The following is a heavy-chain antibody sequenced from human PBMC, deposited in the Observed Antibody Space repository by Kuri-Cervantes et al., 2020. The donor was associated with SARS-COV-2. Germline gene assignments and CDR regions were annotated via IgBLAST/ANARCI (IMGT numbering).Heavy chain of an antibody. CDR1: GGSISSYY. J-gene: IGHJ4*02. CDR3: ARGGGSYCAY. D-gene: IGHD1-26*01. CDR2: IKQDGSEK. Sequence: GGSLRLSCTVSGGSISSYYWSWVRQAPGKGLEWVANIKQDGSEKYYVDSVKGRFTISRDNAKNSLYLQMNSLRAEDTAVYYCARGGGSYCAYWGQGTLVTVSS. V-gene: IGHV3-7*01.